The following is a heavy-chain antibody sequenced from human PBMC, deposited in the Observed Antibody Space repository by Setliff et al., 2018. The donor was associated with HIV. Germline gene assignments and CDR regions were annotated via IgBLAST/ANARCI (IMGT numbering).Heavy chain of an antibody. CDR3: ARVSRGGWQQLARWDYYYMDV. Sequence: ASVKVSCKASGYTFTSYDINWVRQATGQGLEWMGWMNPSSGNTGYAQKFQGRVTITRNTSTSTAYMELSSLRSEDTAVYYCARVSRGGWQQLARWDYYYMDVWGKGTTVTVSS. J-gene: IGHJ6*03. V-gene: IGHV1-8*03. CDR2: MNPSSGNT. CDR1: GYTFTSYD. D-gene: IGHD6-13*01.